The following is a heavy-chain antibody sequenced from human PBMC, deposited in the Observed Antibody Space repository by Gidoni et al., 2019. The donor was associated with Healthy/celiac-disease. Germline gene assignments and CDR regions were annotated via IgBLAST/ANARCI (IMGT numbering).Heavy chain of an antibody. CDR2: ISYDGSNK. V-gene: IGHV3-30-3*01. CDR1: GFTFSSYA. J-gene: IGHJ4*02. CDR3: AREGLAVAGSFDY. D-gene: IGHD6-19*01. Sequence: QVQLVESGGGVVQPGRSLRLSCAASGFTFSSYAMHWVRQAPGKGLEWVAVISYDGSNKYYADSVKGRFTISRDNSKNTLYLQMNSLRAEDTAVYYCAREGLAVAGSFDYWGQGTLVTVSS.